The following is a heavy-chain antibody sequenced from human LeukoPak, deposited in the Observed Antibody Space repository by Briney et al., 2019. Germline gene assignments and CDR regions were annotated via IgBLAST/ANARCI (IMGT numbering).Heavy chain of an antibody. Sequence: SETLSLTCTVSGGSISSSNYYWDWVRQPPGKGLEWIGSIYYSGITYYNPSLKSRVTISVDTSKNQFSLKLSSVTAADTAVYYCARHSSGSYYTAFNIWGQGTMVTVSS. J-gene: IGHJ3*02. D-gene: IGHD3-22*01. V-gene: IGHV4-39*01. CDR3: ARHSSGSYYTAFNI. CDR2: IYYSGIT. CDR1: GGSISSSNYY.